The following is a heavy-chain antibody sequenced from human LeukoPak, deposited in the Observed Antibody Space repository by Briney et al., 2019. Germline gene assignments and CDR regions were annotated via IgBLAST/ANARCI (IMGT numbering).Heavy chain of an antibody. CDR1: GGSISSGGYY. CDR3: ARGFFLGYFDY. J-gene: IGHJ4*02. CDR2: IYYSGST. V-gene: IGHV4-31*03. D-gene: IGHD3-3*01. Sequence: PSETLSLTCTVSGGSISSGGYYWSWIRQHPGKGLEWIGYIYYSGSTYYNPSLKSRVTISVDASKNQFSLKLSSVTAADTAVYYCARGFFLGYFDYWGQGTLVTVSS.